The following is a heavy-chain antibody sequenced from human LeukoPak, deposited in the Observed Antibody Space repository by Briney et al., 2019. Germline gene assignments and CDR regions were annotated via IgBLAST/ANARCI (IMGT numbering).Heavy chain of an antibody. CDR3: AKDPTSSDYGDYAGYMDV. CDR2: ISWYSGSI. V-gene: IGHV3-9*01. D-gene: IGHD4-17*01. Sequence: PGRSLRLSCAASGFTFDDYAMHWVRQAPGKGLEWVSGISWYSGSIGYADSVKGRFTISRDNDKNSLYLQMNSLRAEDTALYYCAKDPTSSDYGDYAGYMDVWGKGTTVTVSS. J-gene: IGHJ6*03. CDR1: GFTFDDYA.